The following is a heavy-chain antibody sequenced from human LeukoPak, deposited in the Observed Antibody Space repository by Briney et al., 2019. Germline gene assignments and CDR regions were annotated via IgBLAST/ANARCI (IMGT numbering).Heavy chain of an antibody. CDR1: GGSISSYY. CDR2: IYYSGST. CDR3: ARDNWNYGSSMDV. Sequence: PSETLSLTYTVSGGSISSYYWSWIRQPPGKGLEWIGYIYYSGSTNYNPSLKSRVTISVDTSKNQFSLKLSSVTAADTAVYYCARDNWNYGSSMDVWGQGTTVTVSS. D-gene: IGHD1-7*01. J-gene: IGHJ6*02. V-gene: IGHV4-59*01.